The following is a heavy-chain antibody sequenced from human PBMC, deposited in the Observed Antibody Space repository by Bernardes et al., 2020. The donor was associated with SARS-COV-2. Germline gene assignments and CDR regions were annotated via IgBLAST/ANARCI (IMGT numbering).Heavy chain of an antibody. CDR3: ARDLVSHYYGMDV. CDR1: GFTFSSYG. CDR2: IWYDGSNK. J-gene: IGHJ6*02. Sequence: GRSLRLSCAASGFTFSSYGMHWVRQAPGKGLEWVAVIWYDGSNKYYADSVKGRFTISRDNSKNTLYLQMNSLRAEDTAVYYCARDLVSHYYGMDVWGQGTTVTVSS. D-gene: IGHD2-15*01. V-gene: IGHV3-33*01.